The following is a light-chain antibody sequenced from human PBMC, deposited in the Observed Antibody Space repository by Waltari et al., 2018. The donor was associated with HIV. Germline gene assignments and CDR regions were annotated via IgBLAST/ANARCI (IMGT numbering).Light chain of an antibody. Sequence: SYELTQPPSVSVSPGPTARITCSGDALAKKYTYWYQQKSGQAPVLVIYEDTKRPSGIPDRFSGSSSGAMATLTISGAQLEDEGDYYCYSTDSSGYLFVFGTGTKVTVL. J-gene: IGLJ1*01. V-gene: IGLV3-10*01. CDR2: EDT. CDR3: YSTDSSGYLFV. CDR1: ALAKKY.